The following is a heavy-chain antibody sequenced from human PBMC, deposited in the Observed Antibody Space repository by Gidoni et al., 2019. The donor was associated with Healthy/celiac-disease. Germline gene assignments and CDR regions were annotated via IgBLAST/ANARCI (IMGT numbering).Heavy chain of an antibody. CDR1: GLTFSSYS. Sequence: EVQLVESGGGLVKHGGSLRLSCAASGLTFSSYSMNWVRQAPGQGLEWVSSISRISSYIDCADSLKGRFTISRDNVKNSLYLQMNSLRAEDTAVYYCARPNLMIGSGWYHFHSWGQGTRVTVSS. V-gene: IGHV3-21*01. J-gene: IGHJ4*02. CDR3: ARPNLMIGSGWYHFHS. D-gene: IGHD6-19*01. CDR2: ISRISSYI.